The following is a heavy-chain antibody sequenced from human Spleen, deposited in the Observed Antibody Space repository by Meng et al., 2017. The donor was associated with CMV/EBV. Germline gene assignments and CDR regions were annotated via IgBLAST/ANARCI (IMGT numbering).Heavy chain of an antibody. CDR1: GFTFSSHA. V-gene: IGHV3-23*01. J-gene: IGHJ4*02. Sequence: GGSLRLSCATSGFTFSSHAMSWVRQAPGKGLEWVSAISGSGGNTYYADSVKGRFTISRDNSKKSLYLQMTTLRVEDTAVYYCARGGGEYWGQGILVTVSS. D-gene: IGHD2/OR15-2a*01. CDR2: ISGSGGNT. CDR3: ARGGGEY.